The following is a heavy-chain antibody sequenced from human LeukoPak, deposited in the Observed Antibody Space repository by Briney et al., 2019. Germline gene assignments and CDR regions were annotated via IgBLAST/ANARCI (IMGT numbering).Heavy chain of an antibody. Sequence: KPGGSLRLSCAASGFTFSSYSMNWVRQAPGKGLEWVSSISSSSSYIYYADSVKGRFTISRDNAKNSLYLQMNSLRAEGTAVYYCARIELETGREAFDIWGQGTMVTVSS. CDR1: GFTFSSYS. CDR3: ARIELETGREAFDI. J-gene: IGHJ3*02. CDR2: ISSSSSYI. D-gene: IGHD1-1*01. V-gene: IGHV3-21*01.